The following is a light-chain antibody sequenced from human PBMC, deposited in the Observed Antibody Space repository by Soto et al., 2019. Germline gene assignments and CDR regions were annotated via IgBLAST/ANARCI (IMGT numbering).Light chain of an antibody. CDR3: QQSSNSPMYT. CDR1: QSIASY. J-gene: IGKJ2*01. V-gene: IGKV1-39*01. Sequence: DIQMTQSPSSLSASVGDRVTITCRASQSIASYLNWFQQKPGKAPRLLIYAASSLQSGVPSRFSGSGSGTDFTLTISSLQPEDFANYYCQQSSNSPMYTFGQGTKLYIK. CDR2: AAS.